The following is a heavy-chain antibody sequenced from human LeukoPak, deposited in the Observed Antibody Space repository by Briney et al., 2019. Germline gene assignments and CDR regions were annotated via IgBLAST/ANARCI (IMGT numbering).Heavy chain of an antibody. D-gene: IGHD2-2*01. CDR3: ARDYQLRLRSNYYYYMDV. V-gene: IGHV1-69*05. CDR1: GGTFSSYA. J-gene: IGHJ6*03. Sequence: SVKVSCKASGGTFSSYAISWVRQAPGQGLEWMGGIIPIFGTANYAQKFQGRVTITTDDSTSTAYMGLSSLRSEDTAVYYCARDYQLRLRSNYYYYMDVWGKGTTVTVSS. CDR2: IIPIFGTA.